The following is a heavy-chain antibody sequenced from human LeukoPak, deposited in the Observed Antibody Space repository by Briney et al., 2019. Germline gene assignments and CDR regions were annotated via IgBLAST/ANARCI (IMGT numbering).Heavy chain of an antibody. J-gene: IGHJ3*02. CDR3: ARGPMVPLWVFDI. CDR2: IYYSGST. Sequence: SETLSLTCIVSGGSISSYYWSWIRQPPGKGLEWIGYIYYSGSTSYNPSLSSRVTISVDKSKNQFSLKLSSVTAADTAVYYCARGPMVPLWVFDIWGQGTVVTVSS. D-gene: IGHD3-16*01. CDR1: GGSISSYY. V-gene: IGHV4-59*01.